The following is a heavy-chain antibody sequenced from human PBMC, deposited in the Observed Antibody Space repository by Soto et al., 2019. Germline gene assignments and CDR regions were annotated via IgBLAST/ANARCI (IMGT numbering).Heavy chain of an antibody. CDR3: AGVSEMGTVTTGYSYYMDV. V-gene: IGHV1-69*02. D-gene: IGHD4-17*01. CDR2: IIPILGVA. J-gene: IGHJ6*03. CDR1: RDTFSNHT. Sequence: QVQLVQSGAEVKKPGSSVKVSCKASRDTFSNHTISWVRQAPGQGLEWMGRIIPILGVANYAQKFQDRVTITADKSTSTDYMDLSSLRSKDTAVYYCAGVSEMGTVTTGYSYYMDVWGKGTPVTVSS.